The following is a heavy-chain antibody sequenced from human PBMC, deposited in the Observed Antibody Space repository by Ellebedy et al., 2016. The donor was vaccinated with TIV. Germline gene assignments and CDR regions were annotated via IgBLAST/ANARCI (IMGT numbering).Heavy chain of an antibody. D-gene: IGHD5-12*01. CDR3: VRDRMGARYTFDM. Sequence: PGGSLRLSCAASGFTFSSYWIHWVRQPPGKGLVWVSRISPDGRGPSYADSVKGRFAISRDIARNTLFLQMDSLRAEDTAVYYCVRDRMGARYTFDMWGQGTMVTVSS. CDR2: ISPDGRGP. V-gene: IGHV3-74*01. CDR1: GFTFSSYW. J-gene: IGHJ3*02.